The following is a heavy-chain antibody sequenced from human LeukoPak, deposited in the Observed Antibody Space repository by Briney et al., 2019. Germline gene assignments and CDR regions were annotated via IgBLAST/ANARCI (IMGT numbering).Heavy chain of an antibody. CDR1: GGYISGYY. CDR2: IHYTGST. D-gene: IGHD5-18*01. Sequence: SEALSLTCTLSGGYISGYYWSWVRQPPGKGLEYIGYIHYTGSTNYNPSLKSRVTISVDTSKNRFSLKLSSVTAADTAVYYCARHVPGRDKAMLTDYWGQGALVTVSS. J-gene: IGHJ4*02. CDR3: ARHVPGRDKAMLTDY. V-gene: IGHV4-59*08.